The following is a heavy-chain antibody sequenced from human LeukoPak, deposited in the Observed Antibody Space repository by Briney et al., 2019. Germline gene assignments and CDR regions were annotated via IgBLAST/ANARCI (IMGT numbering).Heavy chain of an antibody. CDR3: ATSGPPGYHFDY. CDR2: IYYSGST. V-gene: IGHV4-59*01. Sequence: PSETLSLTCTVSGGSISSYYWSWIRQPPGKGLEWIGNIYYSGSTYYNPSLKSRVTISVDTSKNLFSLKLSSVTAADTAVYYCATSGPPGYHFDYWGQETLVTDS. J-gene: IGHJ4*02. D-gene: IGHD6-25*01. CDR1: GGSISSYY.